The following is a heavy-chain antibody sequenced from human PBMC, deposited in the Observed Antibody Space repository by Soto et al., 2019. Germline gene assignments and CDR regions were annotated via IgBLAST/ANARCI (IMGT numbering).Heavy chain of an antibody. V-gene: IGHV4-30-4*08. CDR3: AREDDGGDRDYYGLDV. CDR2: IHYTGSI. D-gene: IGHD2-21*02. J-gene: IGHJ6*02. Sequence: GPGLVEPSQTLSLTCAVSGGSISSEYFHWTWIRQSPGKGLEWIGYIHYTGSIMYNPSFKSRLTMAVDTTKNQFSLQLTSVTAADTAVYFCAREDDGGDRDYYGLDVWGQGTTVTVSS. CDR1: GGSISSEYFH.